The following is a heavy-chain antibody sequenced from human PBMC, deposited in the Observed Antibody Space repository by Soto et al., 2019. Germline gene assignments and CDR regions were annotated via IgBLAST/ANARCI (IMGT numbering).Heavy chain of an antibody. CDR3: ARGGYDSSPGTSPDYYYYGVDV. J-gene: IGHJ6*02. D-gene: IGHD3-22*01. Sequence: ASVKVSCKASGYTFTSYAMHWVRQAPGQRLEWMGWINAGNGNTKYSQKFQGRVTITRDTSASTAYMELSSLRSEDTAVYYCARGGYDSSPGTSPDYYYYGVDVWGQGTTVTVSS. V-gene: IGHV1-3*01. CDR2: INAGNGNT. CDR1: GYTFTSYA.